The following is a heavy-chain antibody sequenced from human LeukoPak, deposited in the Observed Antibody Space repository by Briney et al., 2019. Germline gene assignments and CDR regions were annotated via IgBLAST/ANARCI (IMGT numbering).Heavy chain of an antibody. V-gene: IGHV3-7*01. D-gene: IGHD2-15*01. CDR1: GFAFSSYW. Sequence: PGGSLRLSCGASGFAFSSYWMTWLRQAPGKGLEFVAIIEPAGSATYYADSVKGRFTISRDNTKNLLYLQMNSLTAEDSAVYHCGRFGYVSAVDTWGQGALVTVSS. CDR2: IEPAGSAT. CDR3: GRFGYVSAVDT. J-gene: IGHJ5*02.